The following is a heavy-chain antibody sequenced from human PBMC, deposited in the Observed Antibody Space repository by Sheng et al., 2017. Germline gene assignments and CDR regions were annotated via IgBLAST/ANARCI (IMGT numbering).Heavy chain of an antibody. D-gene: IGHD2-15*01. CDR3: ARSIAGYCGGGSCSLDY. Sequence: QVQLQESGPGLVKPSETLSLTCTVSGGSISDYYWTWIRQPPGKGLEWIGYIYYSGNTNYNPSLKSRVTISVDTSKNQFSLKLSSVTAADTAVYYCARSIAGYCGGGSCSLDYWGQGTLVTVSS. J-gene: IGHJ4*02. CDR1: GGSISDYY. CDR2: IYYSGNT. V-gene: IGHV4-59*01.